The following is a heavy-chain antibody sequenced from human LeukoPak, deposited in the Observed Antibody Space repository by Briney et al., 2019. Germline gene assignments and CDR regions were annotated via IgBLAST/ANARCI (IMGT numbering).Heavy chain of an antibody. J-gene: IGHJ4*02. Sequence: SETLSLTCTVSGGSISSSSYYWGWIRQPPGKGLEWIGSIYYSGSTYYNPSLKSRVTISVDTSKNQFSLKLSSVTAADTAVYYCARRGGGYDGRDYWDQGTLVTVSS. V-gene: IGHV4-39*01. CDR1: GGSISSSSYY. D-gene: IGHD5-12*01. CDR2: IYYSGST. CDR3: ARRGGGYDGRDY.